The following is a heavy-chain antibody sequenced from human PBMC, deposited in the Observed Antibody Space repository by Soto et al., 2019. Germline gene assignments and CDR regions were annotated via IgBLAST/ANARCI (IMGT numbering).Heavy chain of an antibody. CDR3: ARRGSSSWYGY. J-gene: IGHJ4*03. D-gene: IGHD6-13*01. CDR2: IYYSGST. CDR1: GGSISSSSYY. Sequence: SETLSLTCTVSGGSISSSSYYWGWIRQPPGKGLEWIGSIYYSGSTYYNPSLKSRVTISVDTSKNQFSLKLSSVTAADTAVYYCARRGSSSWYGYWGQGTMVTVSS. V-gene: IGHV4-39*01.